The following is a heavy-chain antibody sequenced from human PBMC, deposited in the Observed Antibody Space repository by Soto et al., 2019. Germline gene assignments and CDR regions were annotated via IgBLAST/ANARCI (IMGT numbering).Heavy chain of an antibody. D-gene: IGHD3-22*01. Sequence: EVQLLESGGGLVQPGGSLSLSCAASGFTFSSYTMTWVRQAPGKGPEWVSSISGNGESTKYADSVKGRFTISRDNSKNTLYLQINSPRAEYTAVYYCARSRIVMIVVVVPYFVDSWGQGAVVTVSS. V-gene: IGHV3-23*01. CDR2: ISGNGEST. J-gene: IGHJ4*02. CDR3: ARSRIVMIVVVVPYFVDS. CDR1: GFTFSSYT.